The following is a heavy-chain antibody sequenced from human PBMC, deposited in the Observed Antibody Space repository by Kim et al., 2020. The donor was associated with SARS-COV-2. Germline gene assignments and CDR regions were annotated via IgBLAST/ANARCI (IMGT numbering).Heavy chain of an antibody. V-gene: IGHV3-23*01. CDR3: ANDKYCSTTTCYRMGWY. Sequence: GGSLRLFCAASGFIFRSYAMIWVRQAPGKGLEWVPTISGSGGSTNYADSVKGRFTISRDNSKNTLYMQMNSLRVEDTAIYYCANDKYCSTTTCYRMGWY. CDR2: ISGSGGST. J-gene: IGHJ2*01. D-gene: IGHD2-2*02. CDR1: GFIFRSYA.